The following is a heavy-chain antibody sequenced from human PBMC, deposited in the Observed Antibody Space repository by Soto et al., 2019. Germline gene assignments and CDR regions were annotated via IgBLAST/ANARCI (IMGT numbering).Heavy chain of an antibody. Sequence: GASVKVSCKASGYTFTSYGISWVRQAPGQGLEWMEWISAYNGNTNYAQKLQGRVTMTTDTSTSTAYMELRSLRSDDTAVYYCARLLIAVASHYFDYWGQGTLVTVSS. J-gene: IGHJ4*02. V-gene: IGHV1-18*01. CDR2: ISAYNGNT. CDR1: GYTFTSYG. D-gene: IGHD6-19*01. CDR3: ARLLIAVASHYFDY.